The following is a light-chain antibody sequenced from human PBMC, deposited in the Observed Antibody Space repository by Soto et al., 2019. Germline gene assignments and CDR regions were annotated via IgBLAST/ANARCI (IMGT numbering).Light chain of an antibody. CDR1: SGDVGSYNL. V-gene: IGLV2-23*02. J-gene: IGLJ2*01. Sequence: QSALTTPACVSGSPGQSIPISCTGTSGDVGSYNLVSWYQQHSGKAPKLMIYEVSKRPSGVSNRFSGSKSGNTASLTISGLQAEDEANYYCCSYAGSSTVVLGGGTQLT. CDR2: EVS. CDR3: CSYAGSSTVV.